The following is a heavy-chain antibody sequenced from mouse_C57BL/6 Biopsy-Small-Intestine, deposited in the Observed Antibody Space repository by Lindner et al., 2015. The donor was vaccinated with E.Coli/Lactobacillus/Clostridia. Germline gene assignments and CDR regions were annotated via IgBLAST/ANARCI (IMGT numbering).Heavy chain of an antibody. Sequence: VQLQESGAELVRPGTSVKVSCKASGYAFTNYLIEWVKQRPGQGLEWIGVINPGSGGTKYNEKFKGKATLTAVKSSSTAYMQLSSLTSEDSAVYFCARGNYYGSSYDFDYWGQGSTLTASS. V-gene: IGHV1-54*01. CDR1: GYAFTNYL. D-gene: IGHD1-1*01. J-gene: IGHJ2*01. CDR3: ARGNYYGSSYDFDY. CDR2: INPGSGGT.